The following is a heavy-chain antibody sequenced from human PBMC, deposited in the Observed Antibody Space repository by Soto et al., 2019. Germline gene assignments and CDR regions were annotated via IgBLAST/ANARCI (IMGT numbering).Heavy chain of an antibody. V-gene: IGHV4-59*01. J-gene: IGHJ4*02. CDR2: IYYSGST. Sequence: QVQLQESGPGLVKPSETLSLTCTVSGGSIRSYYWSWIRQPPGKGLEWIGYIYYSGSTNDNPSLESRVPISVDTYKDHCSLKLSSVTAADTAVYYRAREGTSELVHDYWGQGTLVTASS. CDR3: AREGTSELVHDY. D-gene: IGHD1-1*01. CDR1: GGSIRSYY.